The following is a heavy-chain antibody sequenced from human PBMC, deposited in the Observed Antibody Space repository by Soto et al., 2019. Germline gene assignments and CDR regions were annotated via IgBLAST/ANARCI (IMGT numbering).Heavy chain of an antibody. CDR3: ARDRGGYERLYYYHAMDV. Sequence: GGSLRLSCAASGFTFSDYYMSWIRQAPGKGLEYISYISSSSGSTNYADSVKGRFTISRDNAKNSLYLQMSSLRAEDTAVYYCARDRGGYERLYYYHAMDVWGQGTTVTVSS. CDR1: GFTFSDYY. V-gene: IGHV3-11*06. D-gene: IGHD5-12*01. CDR2: ISSSSGST. J-gene: IGHJ6*02.